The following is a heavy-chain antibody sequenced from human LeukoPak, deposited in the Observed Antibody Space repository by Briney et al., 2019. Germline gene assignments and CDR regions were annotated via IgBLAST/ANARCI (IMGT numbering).Heavy chain of an antibody. V-gene: IGHV4-59*01. D-gene: IGHD6-13*01. CDR1: GGSISSYY. CDR2: IYYSGST. CDR3: ARMIAPPDTSAYFDP. Sequence: PSETLSLTCTVSGGSISSYYWSWIRQPPGKGLEWIGYIYYSGSTNYNPSLKSRVTISVDTSKNQFSLKLSSVIAADTAMYYCARMIAPPDTSAYFDPWGQGTLVTVSS. J-gene: IGHJ5*02.